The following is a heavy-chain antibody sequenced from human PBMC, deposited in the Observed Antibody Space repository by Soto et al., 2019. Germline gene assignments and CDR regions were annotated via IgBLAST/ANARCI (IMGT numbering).Heavy chain of an antibody. Sequence: GGSLRLSCAASGFTVISNYMSWVRQAPWKGLEWVSGLSDSGISIYYADSVKDRLTISRDNSKNTLYLQIHTLRAEDTAVYYCAKVSSSWYAGFFDLWGQGTLVTVSS. J-gene: IGHJ4*02. D-gene: IGHD6-13*01. V-gene: IGHV3-23*01. CDR1: GFTVISNY. CDR2: LSDSGISI. CDR3: AKVSSSWYAGFFDL.